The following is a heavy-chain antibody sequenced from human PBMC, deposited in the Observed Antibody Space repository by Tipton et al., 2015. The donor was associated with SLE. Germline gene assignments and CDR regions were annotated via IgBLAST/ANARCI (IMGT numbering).Heavy chain of an antibody. Sequence: GLVKPSETLSLTCTVSGGSTSSYYWSWIRQPPGKGLEWIGYISYSGSTNYNPSLKSRVTISVDTSKNQFSLKLSSVTAADTAVYYCARRSYGALDYWGQGTLVTVSS. CDR2: ISYSGST. CDR1: GGSTSSYY. D-gene: IGHD4-17*01. J-gene: IGHJ4*02. CDR3: ARRSYGALDY. V-gene: IGHV4-59*01.